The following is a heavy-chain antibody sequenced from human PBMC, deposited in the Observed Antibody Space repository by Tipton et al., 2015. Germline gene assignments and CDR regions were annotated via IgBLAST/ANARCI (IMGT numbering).Heavy chain of an antibody. Sequence: TLSLTCAVSGGSISSSNWWSWVRQPPGKGLEWIGEIYYTGSTSYNPSLKSRVTISVDTSKTQFSLKMSSVTASDTAVYYCARARGRHGGLFDSWGQGILVTVSS. CDR3: ARARGRHGGLFDS. CDR1: GGSISSSNW. D-gene: IGHD4-23*01. V-gene: IGHV4-4*02. CDR2: IYYTGST. J-gene: IGHJ4*02.